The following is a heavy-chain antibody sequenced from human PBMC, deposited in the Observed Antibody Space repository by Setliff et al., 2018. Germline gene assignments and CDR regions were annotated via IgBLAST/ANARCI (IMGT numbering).Heavy chain of an antibody. V-gene: IGHV4-39*07. CDR1: GGSISTTDYY. J-gene: IGHJ4*02. CDR3: ARYDSSGYSENYYFDY. CDR2: VYYSGNT. D-gene: IGHD3-22*01. Sequence: SETLSLTCTVSGGSISTTDYYWGWIRQPPGKGLEWIGCVYYSGNTYYSPSLKSRVTMFVDTSKNRFSLMLYSVTAADTAIHYCARYDSSGYSENYYFDYWGQGTLVTVSS.